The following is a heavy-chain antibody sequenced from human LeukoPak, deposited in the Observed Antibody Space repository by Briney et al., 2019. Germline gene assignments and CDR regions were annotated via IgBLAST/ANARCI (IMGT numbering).Heavy chain of an antibody. CDR2: IYSGGST. J-gene: IGHJ5*02. CDR1: GFTVSSNY. CDR3: ARDLGQYYDTSDNWFDP. D-gene: IGHD3-22*01. Sequence: GGSLRLSCAASGFTVSSNYMSWVRQAPGKGLEWFSVIYSGGSTYYGDSVKGRFTISRDNSKNTLYLQMNSLRAEDTAVYYCARDLGQYYDTSDNWFDPWGQGTLVTVSS. V-gene: IGHV3-66*01.